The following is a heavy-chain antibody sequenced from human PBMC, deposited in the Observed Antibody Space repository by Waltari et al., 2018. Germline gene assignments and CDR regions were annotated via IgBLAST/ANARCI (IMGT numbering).Heavy chain of an antibody. Sequence: EVQLVESGGGLVQPGGSLRLSCAASGFMFSNYWMTWVRQAPGKGLEWVANIKQDGSEKYYVDSLKGRFTISRDNAENSLFLQMNSLRGEDTAIYYCARDSGGFDYWGQGTLVTVSS. CDR1: GFMFSNYW. CDR2: IKQDGSEK. CDR3: ARDSGGFDY. V-gene: IGHV3-7*01. D-gene: IGHD1-26*01. J-gene: IGHJ4*02.